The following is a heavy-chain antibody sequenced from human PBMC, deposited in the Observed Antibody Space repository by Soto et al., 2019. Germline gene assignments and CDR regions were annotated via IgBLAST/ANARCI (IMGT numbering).Heavy chain of an antibody. D-gene: IGHD6-6*01. V-gene: IGHV3-21*04. Sequence: PRGSLRLSCAASGFTFSSYSMNWVRQAPGKGLEWVSCINSSSSYIHYAVSVKGRFTISRDNAKNPLSLQLNSLRAEDTAVYYCARLVTSSRHAFDLWGRGTMVTVSS. CDR2: INSSSSYI. CDR3: ARLVTSSRHAFDL. J-gene: IGHJ3*01. CDR1: GFTFSSYS.